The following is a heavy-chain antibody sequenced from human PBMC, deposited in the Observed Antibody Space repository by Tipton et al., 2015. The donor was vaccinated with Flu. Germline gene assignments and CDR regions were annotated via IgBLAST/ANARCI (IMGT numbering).Heavy chain of an antibody. J-gene: IGHJ5*02. CDR3: ARAGIAVAGTDWFDP. Sequence: QLVQSGAEVKKPGASVKVSCKASGYTFTSYYMHWVRQAPGQGLEWMGIINPSGGSTSYAQKFQGRVTMTRDTSTSTVYMELSSLRSEDTAVYYCARAGIAVAGTDWFDPWGQGTLVTVSS. CDR2: INPSGGST. D-gene: IGHD6-19*01. V-gene: IGHV1-46*01. CDR1: GYTFTSYY.